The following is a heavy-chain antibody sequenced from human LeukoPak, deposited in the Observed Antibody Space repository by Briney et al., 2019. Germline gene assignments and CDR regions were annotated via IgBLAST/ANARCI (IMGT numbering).Heavy chain of an antibody. V-gene: IGHV3-23*01. CDR3: AAGVRDSSGYFDY. J-gene: IGHJ4*02. CDR2: ISGGSNNR. CDR1: GFTFSNFA. Sequence: GGSLRLSCAASGFTFSNFAVSWVRQAPGKGLEWVSAISGGSNNRYYADYVKGRYTISRDNSKNTLYLQMNSLRAEDTAVYYCAAGVRDSSGYFDYWGQGTLVTVSP. D-gene: IGHD3-22*01.